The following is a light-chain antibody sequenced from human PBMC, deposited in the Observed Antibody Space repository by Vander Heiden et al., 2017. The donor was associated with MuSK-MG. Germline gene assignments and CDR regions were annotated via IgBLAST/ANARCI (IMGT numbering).Light chain of an antibody. CDR3: AAWDDSLSGL. CDR1: SSNIGSNY. CDR2: NNK. J-gene: IGLJ2*01. V-gene: IGLV1-47*02. Sequence: QSVLTQPPSASGTPGQRVTISCSGSSSNIGSNYVYWYQQLPGTAPKLLIYNNKQRPSGVPDRFSGSKSGASASLAIRGLRSEDEADYYCAAWDDSLSGLFGGGTKLTVL.